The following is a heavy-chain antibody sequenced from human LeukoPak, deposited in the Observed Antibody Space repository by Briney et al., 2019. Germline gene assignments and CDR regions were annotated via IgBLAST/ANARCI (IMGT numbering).Heavy chain of an antibody. CDR3: ARDLYDYGCSAY. V-gene: IGHV1-18*01. Sequence: ASVKVSCKASGYTFTSYGISWVRQAPGQGLEWMGWISAYNGNTNYAQKLQGRVTMTTDTSTSTAYMALRSLRSDDTAVYYCARDLYDYGCSAYWGQGTLVTVSS. J-gene: IGHJ4*02. CDR1: GYTFTSYG. D-gene: IGHD3-16*01. CDR2: ISAYNGNT.